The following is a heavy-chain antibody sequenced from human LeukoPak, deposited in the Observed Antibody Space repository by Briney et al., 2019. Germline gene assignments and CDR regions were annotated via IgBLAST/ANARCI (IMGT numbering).Heavy chain of an antibody. J-gene: IGHJ5*02. CDR2: ITNNGGRT. V-gene: IGHV3-64D*09. CDR3: VKEVSSSWQFDP. CDR1: GFTFSYYP. D-gene: IGHD6-13*01. Sequence: PGGSLRLSCSASGFTFSYYPMHWVRQAPGKGLEYVSAITNNGGRTYYADSVKGRFTIYRDNSKNTLYLQMSSLRAEDTAVYYCVKEVSSSWQFDPWGQGTLVTVSS.